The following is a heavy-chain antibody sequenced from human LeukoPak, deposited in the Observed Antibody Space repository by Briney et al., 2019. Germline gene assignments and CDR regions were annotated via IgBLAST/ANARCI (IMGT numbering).Heavy chain of an antibody. Sequence: ASVKVSCRASGYTFSGYYMFWVRQAPGQGLEWMGRINLNSGDTNYAQMFQGRVTLTRDTSITTAYMELRGLISDDTAVYYCARGHRTSSSFAYWGQGTLVTVSS. CDR3: ARGHRTSSSFAY. J-gene: IGHJ4*02. CDR2: INLNSGDT. D-gene: IGHD6-6*01. CDR1: GYTFSGYY. V-gene: IGHV1-2*02.